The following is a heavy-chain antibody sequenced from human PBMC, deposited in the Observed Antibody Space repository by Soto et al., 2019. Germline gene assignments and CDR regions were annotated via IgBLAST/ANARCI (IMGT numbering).Heavy chain of an antibody. V-gene: IGHV3-30-3*01. CDR1: GFTFHIIT. CDR3: GKDNSHWHGDN. J-gene: IGHJ1*01. CDR2: ILPAGDIE. D-gene: IGHD1-1*01. Sequence: QVQLVESGGGVVQPGRSLRLSCAASGFTFHIITMHWIRQSPGKGLEWVATILPAGDIEYYADSVKGRFTISRDNSKDTVYLQLDSLRPEDTAVYYCGKDNSHWHGDNWGKGTLVTVSS.